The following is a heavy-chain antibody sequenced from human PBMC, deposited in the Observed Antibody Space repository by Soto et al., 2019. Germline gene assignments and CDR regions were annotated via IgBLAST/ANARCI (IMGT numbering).Heavy chain of an antibody. CDR3: ASLWEYGY. CDR2: IKKDGSKI. Sequence: GGSLRLSCAASGFTFSGLWMSWVRQAPGKGLEWVADIKKDGSKIYYLDSVKGRFTISRDDARNSLYLQLNNLRAEDTAVYYCASLWEYGYWGQGTLVTVSS. D-gene: IGHD1-26*01. J-gene: IGHJ4*02. CDR1: GFTFSGLW. V-gene: IGHV3-7*03.